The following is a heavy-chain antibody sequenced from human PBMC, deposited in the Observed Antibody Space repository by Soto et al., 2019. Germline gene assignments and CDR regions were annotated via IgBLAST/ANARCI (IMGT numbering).Heavy chain of an antibody. Sequence: ASVKVSCKASGYTFTGYYMHWVRQAPGQGLEWMGWINPNSGGTNYAQKFQGWVTMTRDTSISTAYMELSRLRSDDTAVYYCARGILQRGYYDYYLDVWGKGTTVTVSS. V-gene: IGHV1-2*04. D-gene: IGHD4-4*01. CDR3: ARGILQRGYYDYYLDV. CDR1: GYTFTGYY. J-gene: IGHJ6*03. CDR2: INPNSGGT.